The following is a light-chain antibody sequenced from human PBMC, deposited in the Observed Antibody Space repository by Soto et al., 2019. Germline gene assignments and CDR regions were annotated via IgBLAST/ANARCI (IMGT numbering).Light chain of an antibody. V-gene: IGKV1-39*01. Sequence: DIQMTQSPSSLSAPVEDRVTTTSRASQSISSYLNWYQQKPGKAPKLLIYAASSLQSGVPSRFSGSGSGTDFTLTISSLQPEDFATYYCQQSYSTLWTFGQGTKVDIK. CDR2: AAS. CDR3: QQSYSTLWT. J-gene: IGKJ1*01. CDR1: QSISSY.